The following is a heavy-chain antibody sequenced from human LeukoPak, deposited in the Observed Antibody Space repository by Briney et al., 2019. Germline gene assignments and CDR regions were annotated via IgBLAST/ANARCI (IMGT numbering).Heavy chain of an antibody. CDR2: VNLNSGNT. CDR3: ARDPHPCGGDCYTNGAFDI. Sequence: ASVKVSCKASGYTFTSYDINWVRQATGQGLEWMGYVNLNSGNTGYAQNFQGRVTITRTTPISTAYMEVSGLRSDDTAVYYCARDPHPCGGDCYTNGAFDIWGQGTLVTVSS. J-gene: IGHJ3*02. D-gene: IGHD2-21*02. CDR1: GYTFTSYD. V-gene: IGHV1-8*03.